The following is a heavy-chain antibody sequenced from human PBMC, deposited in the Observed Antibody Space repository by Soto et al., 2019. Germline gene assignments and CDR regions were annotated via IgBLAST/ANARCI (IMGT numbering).Heavy chain of an antibody. Sequence: PSETLSLTCTVSGGSISSYYWSWIRQPAGKGLEWIGRIYTSGSTNYNPSLKSRVTMSVDTSKNRFSLKLSSVTAADTAVYYCARDDQQPVTHWFDPWGQGTLVTVSS. CDR3: ARDDQQPVTHWFDP. CDR1: GGSISSYY. V-gene: IGHV4-4*07. J-gene: IGHJ5*02. D-gene: IGHD6-13*01. CDR2: IYTSGST.